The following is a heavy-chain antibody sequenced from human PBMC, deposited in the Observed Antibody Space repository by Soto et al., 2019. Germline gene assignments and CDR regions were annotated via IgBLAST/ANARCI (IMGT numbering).Heavy chain of an antibody. CDR3: ARAANSYGDYPNWYFDL. D-gene: IGHD4-17*01. Sequence: SETLSLTCTVSGGSISSYYWSWIRQPPGKGLEWIGYIYYSGSTNYNPSLKSRVTISVDTSKNQFSLKLSSVTAADTAVYYCARAANSYGDYPNWYFDLWGRGTLVTVSS. J-gene: IGHJ2*01. CDR1: GGSISSYY. V-gene: IGHV4-59*01. CDR2: IYYSGST.